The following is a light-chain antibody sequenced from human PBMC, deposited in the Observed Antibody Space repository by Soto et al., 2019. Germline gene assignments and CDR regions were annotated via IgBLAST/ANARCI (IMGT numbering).Light chain of an antibody. Sequence: EIVMAQSPVTLSVSPGERATLSCRASQRISSNLAWYQVKPGQAPRLLIYGASTRATGIPARFSGSGSGTEFSLTISSLQSEDFAVYYCQQYDTWPSFGKGNKLDIK. V-gene: IGKV3-15*01. CDR2: GAS. CDR1: QRISSN. CDR3: QQYDTWPS. J-gene: IGKJ2*01.